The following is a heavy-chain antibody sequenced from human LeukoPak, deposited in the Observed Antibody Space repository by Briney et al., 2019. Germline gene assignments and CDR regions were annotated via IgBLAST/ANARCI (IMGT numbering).Heavy chain of an antibody. Sequence: GASVKVSCKVSGYTLTELSMHWVRQAPGKGLEWMGGFDPEDGETIYAQKFQGRVTMTEDTSTDTAYMELSSLRSEDTAVYYCATNGDGWELLKRYFDYWGQGTLVTVSS. V-gene: IGHV1-24*01. D-gene: IGHD1-26*01. CDR1: GYTLTELS. J-gene: IGHJ4*02. CDR3: ATNGDGWELLKRYFDY. CDR2: FDPEDGET.